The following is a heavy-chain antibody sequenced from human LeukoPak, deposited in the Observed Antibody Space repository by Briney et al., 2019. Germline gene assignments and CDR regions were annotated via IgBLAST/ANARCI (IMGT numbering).Heavy chain of an antibody. J-gene: IGHJ4*02. Sequence: SETLSLTCTVSGGSISSYYWSWIRQPPGKGLEWIGYIYYSGSTNYNPSLKSRVTISVDTSKNQFSLKLSSVTAADTAVYYCARDSRYSSDYWGQGTLVTVSS. CDR1: GGSISSYY. CDR3: ARDSRYSSDY. D-gene: IGHD5-18*01. CDR2: IYYSGST. V-gene: IGHV4-59*01.